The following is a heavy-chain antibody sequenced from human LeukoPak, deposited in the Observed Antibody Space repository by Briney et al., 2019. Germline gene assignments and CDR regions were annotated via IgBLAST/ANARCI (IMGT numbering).Heavy chain of an antibody. V-gene: IGHV4-59*01. CDR3: AKSVVTLYWYFDL. D-gene: IGHD4-23*01. CDR1: GGSISGYY. CDR2: IYYSGST. Sequence: SETLSLTCTVSGGSISGYYYNWIRQPPGKGLEWIGYIYYSGSTNYNPSLKSRVTISLDTSKNQFSLKLSSVTTADTAVYYCAKSVVTLYWYFDLWGRGTLVTVSS. J-gene: IGHJ2*01.